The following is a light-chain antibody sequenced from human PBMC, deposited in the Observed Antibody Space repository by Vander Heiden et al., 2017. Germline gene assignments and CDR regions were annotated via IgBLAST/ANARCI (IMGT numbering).Light chain of an antibody. CDR1: QSISSY. V-gene: IGKV1-39*01. J-gene: IGKJ3*01. Sequence: DIQMTQSPSSLSASVGDRVTITCRASQSISSYLNWYQQKPGKAPKLLIYAASSLQSGVPSRFSGSGSRTDFTLTISSLQPEDFATYYCRQSYSTLFTFGHGTKVDIK. CDR3: RQSYSTLFT. CDR2: AAS.